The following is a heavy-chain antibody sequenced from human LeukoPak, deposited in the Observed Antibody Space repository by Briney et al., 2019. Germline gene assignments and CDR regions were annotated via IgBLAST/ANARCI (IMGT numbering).Heavy chain of an antibody. Sequence: GGPLRLSCAASGFTFSNAWMSWVRQAPGKGLEWVGRIKSKTDGGTTDYAAPVKGRFTISRDDSKNTLYLQMNSLKTEDTAVYYCTTGLPYCSSTSCAEPTLRYYYYYMDVWGKGTTVTISS. J-gene: IGHJ6*03. V-gene: IGHV3-15*01. CDR3: TTGLPYCSSTSCAEPTLRYYYYYMDV. CDR1: GFTFSNAW. CDR2: IKSKTDGGTT. D-gene: IGHD2-2*01.